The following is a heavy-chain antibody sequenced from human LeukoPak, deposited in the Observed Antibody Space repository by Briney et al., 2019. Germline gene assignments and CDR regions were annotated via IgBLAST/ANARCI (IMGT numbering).Heavy chain of an antibody. CDR2: ISGSGGST. V-gene: IGHV3-23*01. Sequence: GGSLRLSCAASGFTFSSYAMSWVRQAPGKGLEWVSAISGSGGSTYYADSVKGRFTISRDNSKNTLYLQMNSLRAEDTAVYYCASYYGSGSYPSDYWGQGTLVTVSS. J-gene: IGHJ4*02. D-gene: IGHD3-10*01. CDR1: GFTFSSYA. CDR3: ASYYGSGSYPSDY.